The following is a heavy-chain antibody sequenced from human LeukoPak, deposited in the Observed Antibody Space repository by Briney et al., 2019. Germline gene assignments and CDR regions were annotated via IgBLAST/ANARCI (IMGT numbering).Heavy chain of an antibody. Sequence: SESLSLTCSVSGYSISRGYYWGWIRPPPGKGLEWIGKIYHSGSTYYNPSLKTRVPISVDMSENRFSLKLNSVTAAHPPVFLFARSGYDDYGEYQVDYWVQGTMVTVRS. CDR3: ARSGYDDYGEYQVDY. J-gene: IGHJ4*02. CDR1: GYSISRGYY. D-gene: IGHD4-17*01. CDR2: IYHSGST. V-gene: IGHV4-38-2*02.